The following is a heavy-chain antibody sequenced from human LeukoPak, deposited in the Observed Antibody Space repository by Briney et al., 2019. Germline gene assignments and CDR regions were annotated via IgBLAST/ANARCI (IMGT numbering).Heavy chain of an antibody. J-gene: IGHJ4*02. CDR2: INPSGGST. D-gene: IGHD4-11*01. CDR1: GYTFTSYF. Sequence: ASVKVSCKASGYTFTSYFIHWVRQAPGQGLEWMGIINPSGGSTSYAQKFQGRVTMTRDTSTSTVYMERSSLRSEDTAVYFCARDYSRSSPWDYWGQGTLVTVSS. V-gene: IGHV1-46*01. CDR3: ARDYSRSSPWDY.